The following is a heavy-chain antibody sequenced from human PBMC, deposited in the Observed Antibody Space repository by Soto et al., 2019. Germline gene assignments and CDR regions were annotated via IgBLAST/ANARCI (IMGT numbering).Heavy chain of an antibody. V-gene: IGHV1-18*04. Sequence: ASVKVSCKASGYSFTSYGISWVRRAPGQGPEWMGWISGHNGNTNHPQSLQGRVTMTTDTSRNTAYMELRSLRSDDTAVYYCARHRFNYYDDTVYYYFDYWGQATLVTVSS. CDR3: ARHRFNYYDDTVYYYFDY. CDR2: ISGHNGNT. D-gene: IGHD3-22*01. CDR1: GYSFTSYG. J-gene: IGHJ4*02.